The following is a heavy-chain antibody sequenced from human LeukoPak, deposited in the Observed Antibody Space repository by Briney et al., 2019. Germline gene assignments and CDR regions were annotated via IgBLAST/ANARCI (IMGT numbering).Heavy chain of an antibody. CDR3: ARAGYDSSGYYKNPFTYYYYYYMDV. J-gene: IGHJ6*03. CDR1: GYTFTGYY. V-gene: IGHV1-2*02. CDR2: INPNSGGT. Sequence: ASVKVSCKASGYTFTGYYMHWVRQAPGQGLEWMGWINPNSGGTNYAQKFQGRVTMTRDTSISTAYMELSRLRSDDTAVYYCARAGYDSSGYYKNPFTYYYYYYMDVWGKGTTVTVSS. D-gene: IGHD3-22*01.